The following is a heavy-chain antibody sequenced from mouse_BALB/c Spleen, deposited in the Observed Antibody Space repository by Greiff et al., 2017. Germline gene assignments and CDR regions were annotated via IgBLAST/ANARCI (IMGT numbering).Heavy chain of an antibody. CDR3: ARRNYGSCDC. V-gene: IGHV1-9*01. J-gene: IGHJ2*01. CDR1: GYTFTAYW. Sequence: QVQLQQSGAELMKPGAAVKLSCKATGYTFTAYWIEWIKQRPGHGLEWIGEIFSGSGITNYNENFKGKATLTADTSSNTAYMQLNSLTTEDSAIYFCARRNYGSCDCWGRGTALAVS. D-gene: IGHD1-1*01. CDR2: IFSGSGIT.